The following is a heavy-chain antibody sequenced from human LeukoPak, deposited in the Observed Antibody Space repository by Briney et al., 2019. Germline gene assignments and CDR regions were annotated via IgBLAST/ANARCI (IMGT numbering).Heavy chain of an antibody. CDR3: ARDGSRVAPFC. D-gene: IGHD3-3*01. Sequence: GGSLRLSCAASGFTFSSYEMNWVRQAPGKGLEWVSHISGSGSTIYYADSVKGRFTISRDNAKNSLYLQMNSLRAEDTAVYYCARDGSRVAPFCWGQGTLVTVSS. J-gene: IGHJ4*02. V-gene: IGHV3-48*03. CDR1: GFTFSSYE. CDR2: ISGSGSTI.